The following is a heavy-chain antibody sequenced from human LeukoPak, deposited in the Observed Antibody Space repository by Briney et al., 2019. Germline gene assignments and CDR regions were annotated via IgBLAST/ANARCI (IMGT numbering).Heavy chain of an antibody. J-gene: IGHJ4*02. CDR3: SRDPRRVDY. CDR1: GFTFSSYA. V-gene: IGHV3-23*01. Sequence: GGSLRLSCAASGFTFSSYAMSWVRQAPGKGLEWVSTISGSGVSTYYADSVKGRFTISRDNSKNTLYLQMNSLRAEDTAVYYCSRDPRRVDYWGQGTLVTVSS. CDR2: ISGSGVST.